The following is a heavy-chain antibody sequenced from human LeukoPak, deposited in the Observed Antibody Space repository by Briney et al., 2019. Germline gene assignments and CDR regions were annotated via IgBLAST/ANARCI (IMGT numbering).Heavy chain of an antibody. CDR1: GFSFVDYA. J-gene: IGHJ4*02. CDR3: SREAVGGRRGATKLHFDY. D-gene: IGHD1-26*01. CDR2: IRSKAYGGTS. V-gene: IGHV3-49*04. Sequence: GGSLRLSCTTSGFSFVDYAMAWDRQAPGKGLELVGFIRSKAYGGTSEYAASVKGRFTLSRDDSKSIAYLQMNSLKAEDTAVYYCSREAVGGRRGATKLHFDYWGQGTLVTVSS.